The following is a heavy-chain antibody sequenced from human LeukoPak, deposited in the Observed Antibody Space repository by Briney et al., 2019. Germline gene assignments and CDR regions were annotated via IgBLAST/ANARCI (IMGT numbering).Heavy chain of an antibody. CDR3: ARDSFIVVGQPFDY. Sequence: PSQTLSLTCIVSGGTISSGSYYWSWIRQPAGKGLEWIGRIYPTGSTNYNPSLKSRVTMSVDTSKKQLSLRLSSVTAADTAVYYCARDSFIVVGQPFDYWGQGTLVTVSS. V-gene: IGHV4-61*02. CDR1: GGTISSGSYY. CDR2: IYPTGST. J-gene: IGHJ4*02. D-gene: IGHD2-2*01.